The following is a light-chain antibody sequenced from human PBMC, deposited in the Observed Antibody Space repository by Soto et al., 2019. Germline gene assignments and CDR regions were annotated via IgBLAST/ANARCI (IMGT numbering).Light chain of an antibody. CDR1: SSDIGAYDY. Sequence: LTQPASLSGSPGQSITISCTGTSSDIGAYDYVSWFQQHPGKAPKLMISEVNNRPSGVSNRFSGSKSGNTAYLTISGLPVEDEAEYFCFSFTTTRTHVFGTGTKVTVL. V-gene: IGLV2-14*01. CDR2: EVN. J-gene: IGLJ1*01. CDR3: FSFTTTRTHV.